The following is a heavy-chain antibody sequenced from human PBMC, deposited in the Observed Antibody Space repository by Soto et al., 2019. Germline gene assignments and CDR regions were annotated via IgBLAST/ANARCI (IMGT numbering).Heavy chain of an antibody. CDR3: ARDQAMAQFDY. CDR1: GYTLPSLG. Sequence: QVQLVQSGAEVKKPGASVKVSCKASGYTLPSLGTTWGRQPPGQGLEWMGWTNPYNGTTKYAQKLQGRVTMTTDTSTSTAYMELRSLRSDDTAVYYCARDQAMAQFDYWGQGTLVTVSS. CDR2: TNPYNGTT. J-gene: IGHJ4*02. D-gene: IGHD5-18*01. V-gene: IGHV1-18*01.